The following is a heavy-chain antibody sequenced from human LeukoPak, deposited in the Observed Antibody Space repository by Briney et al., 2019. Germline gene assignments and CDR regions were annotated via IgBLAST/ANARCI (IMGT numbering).Heavy chain of an antibody. D-gene: IGHD1-26*01. V-gene: IGHV4-31*03. CDR2: IYYSGTT. CDR1: SGSISSADYY. CDR3: AGGPDRAKVGY. Sequence: EASETLSLTCTVSSGSISSADYYWSWVRQHPGKGLEWIGYIYYSGTTFYNPSLKSRISISLDTSKNQFSLRLSSVTAADTAVYYCAGGPDRAKVGYWGQGALVTVSS. J-gene: IGHJ4*02.